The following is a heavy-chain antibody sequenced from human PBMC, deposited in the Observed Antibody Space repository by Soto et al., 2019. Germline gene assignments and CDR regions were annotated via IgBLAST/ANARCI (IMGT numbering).Heavy chain of an antibody. D-gene: IGHD4-17*01. CDR1: GYSFTSYW. V-gene: IGHV5-51*01. Sequence: GESLKISCKGSGYSFTSYWIGWVRQMPGKGLEWMGIIYPGDSDTRYSPSFQGQVTISAGKSISTAYLQWSSLKASDTAMYYCARTSTVTTLGTYYYYYYMDVWGKGTTVTVSS. CDR2: IYPGDSDT. CDR3: ARTSTVTTLGTYYYYYYMDV. J-gene: IGHJ6*03.